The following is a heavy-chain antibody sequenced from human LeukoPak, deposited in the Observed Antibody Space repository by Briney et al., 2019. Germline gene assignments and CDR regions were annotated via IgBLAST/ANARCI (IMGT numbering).Heavy chain of an antibody. Sequence: ASVKVSCKASGYTFTGYYMHWVRQAPGQGLEWMGRINPNSGGTNYAQKFQGRVTMTRDTSISTAYMELSRLRSDDTAVYYCARAPPYRYSYGPFDYWGQGTLVTVSS. V-gene: IGHV1-2*06. CDR2: INPNSGGT. CDR1: GYTFTGYY. D-gene: IGHD5-18*01. J-gene: IGHJ4*02. CDR3: ARAPPYRYSYGPFDY.